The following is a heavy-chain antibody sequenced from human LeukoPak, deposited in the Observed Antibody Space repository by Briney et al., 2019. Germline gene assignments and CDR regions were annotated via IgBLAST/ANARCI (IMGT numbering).Heavy chain of an antibody. CDR2: IYYSGST. CDR3: ARQRQYCSGGSCYYYYYYGMDV. CDR1: GGSISSYY. V-gene: IGHV4-59*08. J-gene: IGHJ6*02. D-gene: IGHD2-15*01. Sequence: SETLSLTCTVSGGSISSYYWSWIRQPPGKGLEWVGYIYYSGSTYYNPSLRSRLTILVDTSRNQFSLKLYSVTAADTAVYYCARQRQYCSGGSCYYYYYYGMDVWGQGTTVTVSS.